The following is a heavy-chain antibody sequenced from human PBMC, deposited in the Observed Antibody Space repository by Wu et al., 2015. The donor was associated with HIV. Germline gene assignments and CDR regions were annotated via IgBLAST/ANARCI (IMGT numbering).Heavy chain of an antibody. CDR2: INPSGGST. D-gene: IGHD6-13*01. CDR1: GYTFTSYY. CDR3: ARDHPHGPVYSSRRGWESFDI. Sequence: QVQLVQSGAEVKKPGASVKVSCKASGYTFTSYYMHWVRQAPGQGLEWMGIINPSGGSTSYAQKFQGRVTMTRDTSTSTVYMELSSLRSEDTAVYYCARDHPHGPVYSSRRGWESFDIVGPRDNRSPSL. V-gene: IGHV1-46*03. J-gene: IGHJ3*02.